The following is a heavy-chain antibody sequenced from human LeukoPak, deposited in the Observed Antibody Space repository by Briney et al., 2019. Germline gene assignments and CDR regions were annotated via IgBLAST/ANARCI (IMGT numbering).Heavy chain of an antibody. V-gene: IGHV3-7*01. J-gene: IGHJ4*02. Sequence: PGGSLRLSCAASGFTFSSNSMNWVRQAPGKGLEWVANIKQDGSEKYYVDSVKGRFTISRDNAKNSLYLQMNSLRAEDTAVYYCARGINTPGDYWGQGTLVTVSS. D-gene: IGHD1-14*01. CDR3: ARGINTPGDY. CDR1: GFTFSSNS. CDR2: IKQDGSEK.